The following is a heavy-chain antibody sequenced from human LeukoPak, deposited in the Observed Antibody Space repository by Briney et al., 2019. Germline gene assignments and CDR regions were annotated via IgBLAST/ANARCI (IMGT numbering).Heavy chain of an antibody. CDR1: GGTFSSYA. CDR3: ARDRTGGYYYYYYMDV. D-gene: IGHD2-8*02. V-gene: IGHV1-69*13. Sequence: SVKVSCKASGGTFSSYAISWVRQAPGQGLEWMGGIIPIFGTANYAQKFQGRVTITADESTSTAYMELSSLRSEDTAVYYCARDRTGGYYYYYYMDVWGKGTTVTVSS. J-gene: IGHJ6*03. CDR2: IIPIFGTA.